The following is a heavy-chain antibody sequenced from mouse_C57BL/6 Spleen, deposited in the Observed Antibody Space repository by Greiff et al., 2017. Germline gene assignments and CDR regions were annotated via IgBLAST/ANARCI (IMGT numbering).Heavy chain of an antibody. CDR1: GFTFSDFY. J-gene: IGHJ2*01. CDR2: SRNKANDYTT. Sequence: EVKVVESGGGLVQSGRSLRLSCATSGFTFSDFYMEWVRQAPGKGLEWIAASRNKANDYTTEYSASVKGRFIVSRDTSQSILYLQMNALRAEDTAIYYCARDVYDGYFDYWGQGTTLTVSS. CDR3: ARDVYDGYFDY. D-gene: IGHD2-3*01. V-gene: IGHV7-1*01.